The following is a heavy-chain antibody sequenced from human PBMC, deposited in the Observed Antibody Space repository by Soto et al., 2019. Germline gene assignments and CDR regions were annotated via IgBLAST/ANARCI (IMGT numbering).Heavy chain of an antibody. D-gene: IGHD3-10*01. Sequence: PSETLSLTCTVSGGSSSSSSYYWGWIRQPPGKGLEWIGSIYYSGSTYYNPSLKSRVTISVDTSKNQFSLKLSSVTAADTAVYYCARHVLLWFGELLDYFDYWGQGTLVTVSS. CDR3: ARHVLLWFGELLDYFDY. J-gene: IGHJ4*02. CDR2: IYYSGST. V-gene: IGHV4-39*01. CDR1: GGSSSSSSYY.